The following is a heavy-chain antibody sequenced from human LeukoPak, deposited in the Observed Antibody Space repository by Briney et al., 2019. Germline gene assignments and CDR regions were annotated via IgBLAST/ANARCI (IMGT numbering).Heavy chain of an antibody. V-gene: IGHV3-69-1*01. D-gene: IGHD3-10*01. CDR1: GFIVSVNY. J-gene: IGHJ5*02. CDR3: ARDDLWFGESWSWFDP. CDR2: ISSSSYI. Sequence: GGSLRLSCAVSGFIVSVNYMGWVRQAPGKGLEWVSCISSSSYIYYTDSVKSRFTISRDNAKNSLYLQMNSLRAEDTAVYYCARDDLWFGESWSWFDPWGQGTLVTVSS.